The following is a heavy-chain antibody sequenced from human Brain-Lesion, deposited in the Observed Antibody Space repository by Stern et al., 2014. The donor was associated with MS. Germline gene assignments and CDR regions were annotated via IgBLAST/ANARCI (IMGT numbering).Heavy chain of an antibody. J-gene: IGHJ4*02. V-gene: IGHV4-59*11. D-gene: IGHD3-16*01. Sequence: QVQLVESGPGLVKPSETLSLPCTVSGTSINTLYWSWIRQSPGQGLEWIAWVYYSGSTNYNPSLKSRVTISIDTSTNQFSLKVNSVTAADTAVYYCARGGGRTYFDYWGQGTLVTVSS. CDR3: ARGGGRTYFDY. CDR2: VYYSGST. CDR1: GTSINTLY.